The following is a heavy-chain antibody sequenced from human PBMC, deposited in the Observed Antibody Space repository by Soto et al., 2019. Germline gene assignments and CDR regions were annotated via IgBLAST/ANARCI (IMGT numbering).Heavy chain of an antibody. CDR3: VGGSGSYYPYYFDY. CDR2: ISYDGSNK. V-gene: IGHV3-30*03. J-gene: IGHJ4*02. D-gene: IGHD3-10*01. CDR1: GFTFSSYG. Sequence: SGGSLRLSCAASGFTFSSYGMHWVRQAPGKGLEWVAVISYDGSNKYYADSVKGRFTISRDNSKNTLYLQMNSLRAEDTAVYYCVGGSGSYYPYYFDYWGQGTLVTVSS.